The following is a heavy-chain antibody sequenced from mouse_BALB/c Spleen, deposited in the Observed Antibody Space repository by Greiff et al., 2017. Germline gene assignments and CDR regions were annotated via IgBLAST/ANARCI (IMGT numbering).Heavy chain of an antibody. J-gene: IGHJ3*01. CDR1: GFSLTSYG. CDR2: IWAGGST. CDR3: ARDDYGSSGFAY. V-gene: IGHV2-9*02. Sequence: VQVVESGPGLVAPSQSLSITCTVSGFSLTSYGVHWVRQPPGKGLEWLGVIWAGGSTNYNSALMSRLSISKDNSKSQVFLKMNSLQTDDTAMYYCARDDYGSSGFAYWGQGTLVTVSA. D-gene: IGHD1-1*01.